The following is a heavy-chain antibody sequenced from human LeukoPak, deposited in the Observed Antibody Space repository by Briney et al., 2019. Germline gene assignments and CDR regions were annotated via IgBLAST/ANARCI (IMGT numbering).Heavy chain of an antibody. D-gene: IGHD2-2*01. CDR1: GFTFSSYA. CDR2: ISGSGGST. CDR3: AKDGCSSTSCHEDY. Sequence: GGSLRLSCAASGFTFSSYAMRWVRQAPGKGLEWVAAISGSGGSTYYADSVKGRFTISRDNSKNTLYLQMNSLRAEDTAVYYCAKDGCSSTSCHEDYWGQGTLVTVSS. V-gene: IGHV3-23*01. J-gene: IGHJ4*02.